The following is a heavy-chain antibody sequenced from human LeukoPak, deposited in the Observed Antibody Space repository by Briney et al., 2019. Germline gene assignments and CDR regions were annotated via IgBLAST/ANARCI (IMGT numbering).Heavy chain of an antibody. CDR3: LKDLSYDDIFTGYHIPYNDYYGMDV. Sequence: GGSLRLSCAASGFTFSSYSMNWVRQAPGKGLEWVSAISGSGGSTYYADSVKGRFTISRDNSKNTLYLQMNSLRAEDTAVYYCLKDLSYDDIFTGYHIPYNDYYGMDVWGQGTTVTVSS. D-gene: IGHD3-9*01. V-gene: IGHV3-23*01. J-gene: IGHJ6*02. CDR2: ISGSGGST. CDR1: GFTFSSYS.